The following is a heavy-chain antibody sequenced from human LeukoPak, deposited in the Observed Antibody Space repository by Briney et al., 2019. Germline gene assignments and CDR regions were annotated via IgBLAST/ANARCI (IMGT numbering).Heavy chain of an antibody. D-gene: IGHD6-13*01. CDR3: ARDSSSWPTNAFDI. Sequence: ASVKVSCKASGGTFSSYAISWVRQAPGQGLEWVGGIIPIFGTANYAQKFQGRVTITADESTSTAYMELSSLRSEDTAVYYCARDSSSWPTNAFDIWGQGTMVTVSS. CDR2: IIPIFGTA. J-gene: IGHJ3*02. V-gene: IGHV1-69*13. CDR1: GGTFSSYA.